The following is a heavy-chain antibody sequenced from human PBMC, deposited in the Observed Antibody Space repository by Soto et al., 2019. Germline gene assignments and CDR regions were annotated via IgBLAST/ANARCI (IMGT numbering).Heavy chain of an antibody. CDR3: ARDDIDHGNGFDI. V-gene: IGHV3-33*01. CDR2: IWYDGSNK. CDR1: GFTFNSYD. J-gene: IGHJ3*02. Sequence: QVQLVESGGGVVQPGRSLRLSCAASGFTFNSYDMHWFRQAPGKGLEWVAVIWYDGSNKYYADSVKGRFTISRDNSKSTLYLQMNSLRVEDTAVYYCARDDIDHGNGFDIWGQGTMVTVSS. D-gene: IGHD4-17*01.